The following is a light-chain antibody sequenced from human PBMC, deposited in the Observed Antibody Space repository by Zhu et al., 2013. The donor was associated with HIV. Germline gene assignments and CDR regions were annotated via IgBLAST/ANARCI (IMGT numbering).Light chain of an antibody. J-gene: IGLJ2*01. V-gene: IGLV3-1*01. CDR2: QDN. CDR1: KLGYKY. Sequence: SYELTQPPSVSVSPGQTASITCSGDKLGYKYACWYQQKPGQSPVVVIYQDNKRSSGIPDRFSGSKSGTSATLGITGLQTGDEADYYCGTWDSSLSAVVFGGGTKLTVL. CDR3: GTWDSSLSAVV.